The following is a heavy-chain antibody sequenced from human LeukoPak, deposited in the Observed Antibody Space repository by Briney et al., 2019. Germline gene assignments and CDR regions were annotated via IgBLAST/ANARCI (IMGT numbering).Heavy chain of an antibody. CDR2: ISGSGTTT. CDR1: GFTFSNYA. V-gene: IGHV3-23*01. Sequence: GGSLRLSCAAAGFTFSNYALSWVRQAPGNGLEWVSAISGSGTTTYYADSVKGRFTISRDSSKNTLYLQMNRLRAEDTAVYYCAKEGNYYGTDYWGQGTLVTVSS. D-gene: IGHD1-26*01. CDR3: AKEGNYYGTDY. J-gene: IGHJ4*02.